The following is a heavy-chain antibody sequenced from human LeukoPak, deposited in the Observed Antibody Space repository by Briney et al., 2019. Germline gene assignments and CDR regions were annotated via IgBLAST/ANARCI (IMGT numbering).Heavy chain of an antibody. D-gene: IGHD2-2*02. CDR2: IKSKTDGGTT. CDR1: RFTFSNAW. CDR3: TTVDCSSTSCYMDY. V-gene: IGHV3-15*01. J-gene: IGHJ4*02. Sequence: GGSLRLSCAASRFTFSNAWMSWVRQAPGKGLEWVGRIKSKTDGGTTDYAAPVKGRFTISRDDSKNTLYLQMNSLKTEDTAVYYCTTVDCSSTSCYMDYWGQGTLVTVSS.